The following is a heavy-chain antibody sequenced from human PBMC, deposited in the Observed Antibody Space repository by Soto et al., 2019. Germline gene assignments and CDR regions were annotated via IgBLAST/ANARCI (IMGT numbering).Heavy chain of an antibody. D-gene: IGHD3-10*01. CDR3: ARKLGNWFDP. Sequence: ASVKVSCKASGYTFTGYYIHWVRQAPGQGLEWMGWINPNSGGTNYAQKFQGRVTMTRDTSTSTAYMELRSLRSDDTAVYYCARKLGNWFDPWGQGTLVTVSS. CDR1: GYTFTGYY. V-gene: IGHV1-2*02. CDR2: INPNSGGT. J-gene: IGHJ5*02.